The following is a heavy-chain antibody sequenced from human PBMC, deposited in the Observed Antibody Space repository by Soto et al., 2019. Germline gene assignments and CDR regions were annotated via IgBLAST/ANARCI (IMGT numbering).Heavy chain of an antibody. CDR2: ISSSGSTI. CDR3: AREHKGGYHYYATDV. Sequence: GGSMRLSCAASGFTFSSYEMNWVRQAPGKGLEWVSYISSSGSTIYYADSVKGRFTISRDNAKNSLYLQMNSLRAEDTAVYYCAREHKGGYHYYATDVWGHGSTGTGSS. V-gene: IGHV3-48*03. CDR1: GFTFSSYE. J-gene: IGHJ6*02. D-gene: IGHD6-25*01.